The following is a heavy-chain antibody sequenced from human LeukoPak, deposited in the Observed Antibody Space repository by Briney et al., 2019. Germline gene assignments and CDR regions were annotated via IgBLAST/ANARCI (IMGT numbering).Heavy chain of an antibody. V-gene: IGHV3-30*02. Sequence: GESLRLSCAASGFILSSYGMHWVRQAPGKGLEWVAFIQYDGSNKYYADSVKGRFTISRDNSKDTLYLQMNSLRPEDTAVYYCAQLRDILTTYHYFHYWGQGTLVTVSS. D-gene: IGHD3-9*01. CDR3: AQLRDILTTYHYFHY. CDR1: GFILSSYG. J-gene: IGHJ4*02. CDR2: IQYDGSNK.